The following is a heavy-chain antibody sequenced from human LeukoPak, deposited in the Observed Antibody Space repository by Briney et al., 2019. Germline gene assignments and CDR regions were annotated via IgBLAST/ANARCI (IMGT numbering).Heavy chain of an antibody. CDR1: GGSISSSRYY. CDR3: ARDRGVVVVAATENWFDP. V-gene: IGHV4-39*07. Sequence: SETLSLTCTVSGGSISSSRYYWGWIRQPPGKGLEGFGSIYYSGSTYYNPSLKSRVTISVDTSKNQFSLKLSSVTAADTAVYYCARDRGVVVVAATENWFDPWGQGTLVTVSS. J-gene: IGHJ5*02. D-gene: IGHD2-15*01. CDR2: IYYSGST.